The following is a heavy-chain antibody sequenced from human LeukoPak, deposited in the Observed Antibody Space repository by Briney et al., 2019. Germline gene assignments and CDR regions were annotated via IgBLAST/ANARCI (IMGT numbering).Heavy chain of an antibody. Sequence: GGSLRLSCEASGFTFSRYWMHWVRQAPGKGLVWVSRIKSDGKTNYADSVKGRFTISRDNAKNTVSLQMDSLRAEDTGVYYCARAPSEVGGYYPEYFRHWGQGTLITVSS. D-gene: IGHD3-22*01. CDR1: GFTFSRYW. J-gene: IGHJ1*01. V-gene: IGHV3-74*01. CDR2: IKSDGKT. CDR3: ARAPSEVGGYYPEYFRH.